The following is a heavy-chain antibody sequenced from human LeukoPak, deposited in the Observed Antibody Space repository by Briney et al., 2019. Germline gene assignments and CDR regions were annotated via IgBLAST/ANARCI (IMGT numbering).Heavy chain of an antibody. J-gene: IGHJ4*02. D-gene: IGHD5-24*01. Sequence: ASVKVSCKASGYTFTGYYMHWVRQAPGQGLEWMGRINPNSGGTNYAQKFQLRVTMTRYPSISTAYMELSRLRSDDTAVYYCARIGRWLQLREGGFVDYWGQGTLVTVSS. V-gene: IGHV1-2*06. CDR2: INPNSGGT. CDR1: GYTFTGYY. CDR3: ARIGRWLQLREGGFVDY.